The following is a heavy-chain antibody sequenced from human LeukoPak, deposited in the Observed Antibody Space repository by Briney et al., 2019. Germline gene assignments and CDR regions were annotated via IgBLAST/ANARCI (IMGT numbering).Heavy chain of an antibody. Sequence: GRSLRLSCAASGFIFGGYAMHWVRQAPGKGLQWLAVISYDGGKTYYADSVEGRFTISRDNSKSTVYLEINSLRSEDTAIYYCARGFNDFWSGSQLEYWGQGTLVTVSS. CDR2: ISYDGGKT. CDR1: GFIFGGYA. J-gene: IGHJ4*02. CDR3: ARGFNDFWSGSQLEY. D-gene: IGHD3-3*01. V-gene: IGHV3-30-3*01.